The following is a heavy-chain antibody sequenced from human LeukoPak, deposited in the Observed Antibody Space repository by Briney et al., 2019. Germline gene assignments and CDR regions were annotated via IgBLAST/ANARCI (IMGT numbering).Heavy chain of an antibody. D-gene: IGHD2-2*01. Sequence: SETLSLTCTVSGGSISSSSYYWGWIRQPPGKGLEWIGSIYYSGSTYYNPSLKSRVTISVDTSKNQFSLKLSSVTAADTAVYYCARDLAYCSSTSCFHGWFDPWGQGTLVTVSS. J-gene: IGHJ5*02. CDR1: GGSISSSSYY. V-gene: IGHV4-39*07. CDR3: ARDLAYCSSTSCFHGWFDP. CDR2: IYYSGST.